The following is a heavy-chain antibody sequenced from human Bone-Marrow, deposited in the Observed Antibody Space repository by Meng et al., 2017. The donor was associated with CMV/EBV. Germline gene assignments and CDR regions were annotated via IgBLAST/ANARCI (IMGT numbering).Heavy chain of an antibody. CDR3: ARGPLSGSYLGYYYGMDV. CDR1: GGTFSSYA. Sequence: SVKVSCKASGGTFSSYAISWVRQAPGQGLEWMGGIIPIFGTANYAQKFQGRVTITTDESTSTAYMELSSLRSEDTAVYYCARGPLSGSYLGYYYGMDVWAQGTTVTVSS. V-gene: IGHV1-69*05. J-gene: IGHJ6*02. CDR2: IIPIFGTA. D-gene: IGHD1-26*01.